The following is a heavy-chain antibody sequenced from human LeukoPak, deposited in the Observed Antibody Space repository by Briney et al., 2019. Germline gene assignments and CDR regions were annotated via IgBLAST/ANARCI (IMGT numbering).Heavy chain of an antibody. CDR3: ARDQHDHVWGSYRPYFGY. D-gene: IGHD3-16*02. CDR1: GYTFTNYG. CDR2: INPYNGNT. J-gene: IGHJ4*02. Sequence: ASVKVSCKASGYTFTNYGSSWVRPAPGQGLAWMGNINPYNGNTNYAQNLQGRVTITTVTSTNTAYMELRSLRSDGTAVYYCARDQHDHVWGSYRPYFGYWGQGTLVTVSS. V-gene: IGHV1-18*01.